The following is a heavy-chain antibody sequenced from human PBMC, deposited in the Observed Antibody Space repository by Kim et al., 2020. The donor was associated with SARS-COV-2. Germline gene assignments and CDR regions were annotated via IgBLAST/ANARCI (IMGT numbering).Heavy chain of an antibody. J-gene: IGHJ4*02. V-gene: IGHV3-21*01. CDR1: GFTFSSYS. CDR2: ISSSSSYI. Sequence: GGSLRLSCAASGFTFSSYSMNWVRQAPGKGLEWVSSISSSSSYIYYADSVKGRFTISRDNAKNSLYLQMNSLRAEDTAVYYCARGTYEQWHEGVCNYWGQGTLVTVSS. CDR3: ARGTYEQWHEGVCNY. D-gene: IGHD6-19*01.